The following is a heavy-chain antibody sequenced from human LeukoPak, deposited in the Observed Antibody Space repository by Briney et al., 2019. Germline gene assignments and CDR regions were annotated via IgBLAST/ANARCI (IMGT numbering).Heavy chain of an antibody. CDR1: GGSFSGYY. V-gene: IGHV4-34*01. CDR2: INHSGST. J-gene: IGHJ4*02. Sequence: PSETLSLTCAVYGGSFSGYYWSWIRQPPGKGLEWIGEINHSGSTNYNPSLKSRVTISLDTSKNQFSLKLSSVTAEDTAVYYCTRARGYSYGYCDYWGQGTLVTVSS. D-gene: IGHD5-18*01. CDR3: TRARGYSYGYCDY.